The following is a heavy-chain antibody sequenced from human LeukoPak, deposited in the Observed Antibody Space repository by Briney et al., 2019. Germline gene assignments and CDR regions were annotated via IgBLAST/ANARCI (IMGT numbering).Heavy chain of an antibody. J-gene: IGHJ6*03. CDR1: GFTFSSYA. CDR3: AGFNNDFWSGYSYYYYYMDV. CDR2: ISGSGGST. V-gene: IGHV3-23*01. D-gene: IGHD3-3*01. Sequence: PGGSLRLSCAASGFTFSSYAMSWVRQAPGKGLEWVSAISGSGGSTYYADSVKGRFTISRDTSKNTLYLQMNSLRAEDTAVYYCAGFNNDFWSGYSYYYYYMDVWGKGTTVTVSS.